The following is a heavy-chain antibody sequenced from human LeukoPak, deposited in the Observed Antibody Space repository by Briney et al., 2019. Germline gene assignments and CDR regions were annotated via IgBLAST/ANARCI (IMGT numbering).Heavy chain of an antibody. CDR3: AKGYCSSTSCPLLFDY. Sequence: PGGSLRLSCAASGFTFSSYAMHWVRQAPGKGLEWVAVISYDGSNEYYADSVKGRFTISRDNSKNTLYLQMNSLRAEDTAVYYCAKGYCSSTSCPLLFDYWGQGTLVTVSS. V-gene: IGHV3-30*04. CDR2: ISYDGSNE. D-gene: IGHD2-2*01. CDR1: GFTFSSYA. J-gene: IGHJ4*02.